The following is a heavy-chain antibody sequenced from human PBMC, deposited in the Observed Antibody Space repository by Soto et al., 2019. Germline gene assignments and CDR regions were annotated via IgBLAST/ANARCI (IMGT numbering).Heavy chain of an antibody. CDR1: GGSISSYY. J-gene: IGHJ5*02. CDR3: ARVPGP. Sequence: SETLSLSCTVSGGSISSYYWSGIRQPPGKGLEWIGYIYYSGSTYYNPSLKSRVTISVDTSKNTFSLTLSSVTAADTAVYSWARVPGPWGQGTWVPVSP. CDR2: IYYSGST. V-gene: IGHV4-30-4*01.